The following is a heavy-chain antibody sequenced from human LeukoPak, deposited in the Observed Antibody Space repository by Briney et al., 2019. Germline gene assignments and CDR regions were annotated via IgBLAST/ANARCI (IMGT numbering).Heavy chain of an antibody. CDR2: ISSSSSYI. CDR3: ARLRFDFWSGYTHPYFDY. Sequence: GGSLRLSCAASGFTFSSYSMNWVRQAPGKGLEWVSSISSSSSYIYYADSVKGRFTISRDNAKNSLYLQMNSLRAEDTAVYFCARLRFDFWSGYTHPYFDYWGQGTLVTVSS. V-gene: IGHV3-21*01. D-gene: IGHD3-3*01. CDR1: GFTFSSYS. J-gene: IGHJ4*02.